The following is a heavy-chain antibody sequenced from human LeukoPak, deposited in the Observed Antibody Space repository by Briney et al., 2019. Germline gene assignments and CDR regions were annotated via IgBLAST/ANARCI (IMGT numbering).Heavy chain of an antibody. CDR2: INPNSGGT. CDR1: GYTFTGYY. V-gene: IGHV1-2*02. J-gene: IGHJ4*02. CDR3: ARGYCSSTSCYPFDY. D-gene: IGHD2-2*01. Sequence: ASVKVSCEASGYTFTGYYMHWVRQAPGQGLEWMGWINPNSGGTNYAQKFQGRVTMTRDTSISTAYMELSRLRSDDTAVYYCARGYCSSTSCYPFDYWGQGTLVTVPS.